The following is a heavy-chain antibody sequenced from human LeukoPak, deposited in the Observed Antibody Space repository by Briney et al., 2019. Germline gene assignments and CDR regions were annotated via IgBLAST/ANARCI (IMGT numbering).Heavy chain of an antibody. V-gene: IGHV3-23*01. Sequence: GVSLRLSCAASGFTFSTYAMTWVRQAPGKGLEWVSSISGSGAGKFYAAPVKGRFTTSRDNSKNTLYVQMNSLRAEDTAVYYCAKAAYGDYAGAFDIWGQGTMVIVSS. CDR3: AKAAYGDYAGAFDI. CDR1: GFTFSTYA. CDR2: ISGSGAGK. J-gene: IGHJ3*02. D-gene: IGHD4-17*01.